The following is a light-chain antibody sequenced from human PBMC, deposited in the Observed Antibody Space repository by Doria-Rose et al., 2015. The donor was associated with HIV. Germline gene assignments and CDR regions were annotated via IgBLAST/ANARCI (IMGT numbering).Light chain of an antibody. V-gene: IGLV2-14*03. CDR2: DVI. Sequence: QSALTQPASLSGSPGQSITISCKGTSSDLSGYNSVSWYQQYPGKAPKVIIYDVIRRPPDVSYRFSASKSGDTASLTSSGLQPEDEAYYYCNSYTASGHVVFGGGTKLTVL. CDR1: SSDLSGYNS. J-gene: IGLJ2*01. CDR3: NSYTASGHVV.